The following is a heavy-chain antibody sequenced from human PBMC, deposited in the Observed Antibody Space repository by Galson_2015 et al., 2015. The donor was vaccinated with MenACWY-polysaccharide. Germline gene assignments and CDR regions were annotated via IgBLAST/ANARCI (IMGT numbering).Heavy chain of an antibody. CDR1: GFTFSSYA. J-gene: IGHJ6*02. D-gene: IGHD3-22*01. CDR2: ISGSGGST. V-gene: IGHV3-23*01. Sequence: SLRLSCAASGFTFSSYAMSWVRQAPGKGLEWVSAISGSGGSTYYADSVKGRFTISRDNSKNTLYLQMNSLRAEDTAVYYCAKGPDYDSSGYFFPYYYYGMDVWGQGTTVTVSS. CDR3: AKGPDYDSSGYFFPYYYYGMDV.